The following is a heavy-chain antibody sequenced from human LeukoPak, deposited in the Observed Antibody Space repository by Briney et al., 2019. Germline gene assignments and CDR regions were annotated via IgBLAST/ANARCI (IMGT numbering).Heavy chain of an antibody. D-gene: IGHD3-22*01. J-gene: IGHJ4*02. Sequence: GGSLRLSCAASGFTVSSNYMSWVRQAPGKGLEWVSVIYSGGSTYYADSVKGRFTISRDNSKNTLYLQMNSLRAEDTAVYYCARDRTFYDSSAYYLLFDYWGQGTLVTVS. CDR3: ARDRTFYDSSAYYLLFDY. V-gene: IGHV3-66*01. CDR2: IYSGGST. CDR1: GFTVSSNY.